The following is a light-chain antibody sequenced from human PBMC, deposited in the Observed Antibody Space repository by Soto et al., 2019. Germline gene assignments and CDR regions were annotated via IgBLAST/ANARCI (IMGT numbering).Light chain of an antibody. CDR2: DAS. Sequence: DIQMTQSPSTLSASVGDRVTITCRASQSISKYLAWYQQKPGKAPKLLIYDASSLESGIPSRFSGSGSGTEFTLTISSLQPDDLATYYCQKYNGYFGQGTKLEIK. V-gene: IGKV1-5*01. CDR3: QKYNGY. CDR1: QSISKY. J-gene: IGKJ2*01.